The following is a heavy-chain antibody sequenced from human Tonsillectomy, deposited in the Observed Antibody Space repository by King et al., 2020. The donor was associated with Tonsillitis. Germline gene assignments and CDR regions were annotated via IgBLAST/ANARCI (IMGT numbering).Heavy chain of an antibody. CDR1: GFIFSNAW. CDR2: INSTREGGTT. J-gene: IGHJ4*02. CDR3: SNKGVGVRY. Sequence: QLVQSGGGLVEPGGSLRLSCATSGFIFSNAWVSWGLQAPGKGLEWVGRINSTREGGTTDDATPVKGRLIISRDDSKNTVYLQMNSLKTEDTGVYYCSNKGVGVRYWGQGTLVTVSS. D-gene: IGHD1-26*01. V-gene: IGHV3-15*01.